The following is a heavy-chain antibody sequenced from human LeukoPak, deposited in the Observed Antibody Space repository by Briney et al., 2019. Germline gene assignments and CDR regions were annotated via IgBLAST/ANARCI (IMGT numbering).Heavy chain of an antibody. V-gene: IGHV3-30*01. J-gene: IGHJ4*02. CDR1: GFTFSNYA. CDR2: ISSGGTYE. D-gene: IGHD3-22*01. Sequence: GGSLRLSCAASGFTFSNYAMHWVRQAPGKGLEWVSLISSGGTYEYYADSVKGRFTISRDNSKNTLYLQMNSLRAEDTAVYYCARDHYYDSSGYPLPLDYWGQGTLVTVSS. CDR3: ARDHYYDSSGYPLPLDY.